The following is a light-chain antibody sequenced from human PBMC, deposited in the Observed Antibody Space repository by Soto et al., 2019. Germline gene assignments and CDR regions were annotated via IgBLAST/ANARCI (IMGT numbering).Light chain of an antibody. CDR1: QDISNF. Sequence: DIQMTQSPSPLSASVGDRVAITCRASQDISNFLNWYQQTPGKAPKLLTYDASDLETGVPSRFSGSGSGTDFTFTISNLQPEDIATYYCQQYDSLPFTFGPGTKVDIK. V-gene: IGKV1-33*01. J-gene: IGKJ3*01. CDR2: DAS. CDR3: QQYDSLPFT.